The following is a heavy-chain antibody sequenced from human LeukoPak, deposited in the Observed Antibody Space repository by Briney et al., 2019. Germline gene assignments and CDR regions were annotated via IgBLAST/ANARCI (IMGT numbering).Heavy chain of an antibody. CDR1: GYTFTSYD. Sequence: SVKVSCKASGYTFTSYDFSWVRQAPGQGLEWMGGIIPIFGTANYAQKFQGRVTITADESTSTAYMELSSLRSEDTAVYYCARDRPEHYYDSSGYGYWGQGTLVTVSS. J-gene: IGHJ4*02. V-gene: IGHV1-69*13. D-gene: IGHD3-22*01. CDR3: ARDRPEHYYDSSGYGY. CDR2: IIPIFGTA.